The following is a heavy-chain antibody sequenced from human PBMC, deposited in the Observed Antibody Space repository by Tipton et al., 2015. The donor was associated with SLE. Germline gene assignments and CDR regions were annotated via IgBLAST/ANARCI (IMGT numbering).Heavy chain of an antibody. Sequence: LRLSCTVSGDSISSGSHYWSWIRQPAGKGLEWLGHIHTSGSTYYNPSLTSRVTMSLDTSKNQFSLKLNSVTAADMAVYYCARRRGSSWYEDYFDYWGQGTLVTVSS. CDR1: GDSISSGSHY. CDR3: ARRRGSSWYEDYFDY. V-gene: IGHV4-61*09. CDR2: IHTSGST. J-gene: IGHJ4*02. D-gene: IGHD6-13*01.